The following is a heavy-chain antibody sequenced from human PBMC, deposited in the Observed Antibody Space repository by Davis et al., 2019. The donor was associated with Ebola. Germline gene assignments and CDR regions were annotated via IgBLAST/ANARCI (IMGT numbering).Heavy chain of an antibody. CDR1: GFTFSTYW. Sequence: GSLRLSCVASGFTFSTYWMHWIRQPPGKGLEWIGSIYYSGSTYYNPSLKSRVTISVDTSKNQFSLKLSSVTAADTAVYYCARRSQRWLQAYGMDVWGQGTTVTVSS. CDR2: IYYSGST. J-gene: IGHJ6*02. CDR3: ARRSQRWLQAYGMDV. V-gene: IGHV4-39*01. D-gene: IGHD5-24*01.